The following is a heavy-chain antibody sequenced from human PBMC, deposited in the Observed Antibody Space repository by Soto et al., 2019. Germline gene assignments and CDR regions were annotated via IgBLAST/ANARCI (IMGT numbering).Heavy chain of an antibody. Sequence: PSETLSLTCAVSGGSFSGYYWRWSRQPPGKGLEWIGYINYSGSTNYNPSLKSRVTTSVDTSKNQFSLKLTSVTAADTAVYYCARYGSGILFDYWGQGALVTVSS. CDR2: INYSGST. V-gene: IGHV4-59*12. J-gene: IGHJ4*02. CDR1: GGSFSGYY. CDR3: ARYGSGILFDY. D-gene: IGHD3-10*01.